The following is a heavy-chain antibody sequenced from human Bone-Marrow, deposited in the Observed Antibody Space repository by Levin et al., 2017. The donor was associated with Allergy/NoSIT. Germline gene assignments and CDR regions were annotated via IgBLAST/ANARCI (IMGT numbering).Heavy chain of an antibody. Sequence: RSGGSLRLSCTVSGGSISGSCWSWIRQPPGKGLEWIGYIYSSGSTNYNPSLKSRVTMSVDTSKNQFSLKVNSVTTADTAVYYCARDRAARRDAIYYYNGVDVWGQGTTVTVSS. D-gene: IGHD6-6*01. CDR1: GGSISGSC. J-gene: IGHJ6*02. CDR3: ARDRAARRDAIYYYNGVDV. V-gene: IGHV4-59*01. CDR2: IYSSGST.